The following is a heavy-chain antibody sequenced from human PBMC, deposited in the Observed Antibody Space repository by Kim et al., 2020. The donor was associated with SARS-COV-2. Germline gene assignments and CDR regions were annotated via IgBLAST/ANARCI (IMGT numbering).Heavy chain of an antibody. CDR3: AREGGIAVAGTTDYYGMDV. CDR1: GFTFSSYG. J-gene: IGHJ6*02. D-gene: IGHD6-19*01. Sequence: GGSLRLSCAASGFTFSSYGMHWVRQAPGKGLEWVAVIWYDGSNKYYADSVKGRFTISRDNSKNTLYLQMNSLRAEDTAVYYCAREGGIAVAGTTDYYGMDVWGQGTTVTVSS. V-gene: IGHV3-33*01. CDR2: IWYDGSNK.